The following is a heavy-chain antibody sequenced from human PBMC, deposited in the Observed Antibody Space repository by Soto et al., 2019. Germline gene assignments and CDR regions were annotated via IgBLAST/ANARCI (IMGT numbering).Heavy chain of an antibody. CDR2: ISYDGSNK. J-gene: IGHJ6*03. Sequence: GGSLRVSCAASGFTFSSYGMHWVRQAPGKGLERVAVISYDGSNKYYADYVKGRFTMSRENSEYTLYLQMNSLRAEDTAVYYCAKERGRGTSYKDFWGKVSTVTVS. V-gene: IGHV3-30*18. CDR3: AKERGRGTSYKDF. CDR1: GFTFSSYG. D-gene: IGHD3-16*01.